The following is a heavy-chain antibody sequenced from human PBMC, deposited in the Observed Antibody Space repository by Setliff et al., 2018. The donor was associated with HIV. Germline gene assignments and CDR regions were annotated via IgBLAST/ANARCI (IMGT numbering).Heavy chain of an antibody. CDR1: GFAFDNYC. Sequence: PGGSLRLSCAASGFAFDNYCMTWVRQAPGKGLEWVSAIGGSTGSTYYADSVKGRFTISTDNSKNTLYLQMNSLRAEDTAVYYCAKVGYSGSYQGAFDYWGQGALVTVSS. CDR2: IGGSTGST. D-gene: IGHD1-26*01. J-gene: IGHJ4*02. CDR3: AKVGYSGSYQGAFDY. V-gene: IGHV3-23*01.